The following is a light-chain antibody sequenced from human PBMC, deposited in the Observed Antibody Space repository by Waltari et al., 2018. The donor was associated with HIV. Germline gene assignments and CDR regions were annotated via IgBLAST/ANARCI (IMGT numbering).Light chain of an antibody. CDR1: QSLRGAY. CDR2: GTS. V-gene: IGKV3-20*01. J-gene: IGKJ5*01. Sequence: EIVLTQSPGTLSLSPGERATISCGASQSLRGAYLGWHQQKPGQPPRLLIYGTSNRATGIPDRFSGTGSETNFTLIITRLEPEDFAVYYCQQYGYSPRTFGQGTRLEIK. CDR3: QQYGYSPRT.